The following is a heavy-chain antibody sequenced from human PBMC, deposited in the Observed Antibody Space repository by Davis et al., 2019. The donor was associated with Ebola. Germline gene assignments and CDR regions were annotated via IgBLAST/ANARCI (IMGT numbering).Heavy chain of an antibody. CDR3: AKVGGYGDYVGRYYYGMDV. J-gene: IGHJ6*02. V-gene: IGHV3-9*01. Sequence: LGGSLRLSCAASGFTFDDYAMHWVRQAPGKGLEWVSGISWNSGSIGYADSVKGRFTISRDNAKNSLYLQMNSLRAEDTALYYCAKVGGYGDYVGRYYYGMDVWGQGTTVTVSS. D-gene: IGHD4-17*01. CDR1: GFTFDDYA. CDR2: ISWNSGSI.